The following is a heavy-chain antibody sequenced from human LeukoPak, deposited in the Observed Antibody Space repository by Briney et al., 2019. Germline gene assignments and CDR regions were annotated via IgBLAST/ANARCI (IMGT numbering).Heavy chain of an antibody. CDR3: ARRLSIAAAGRKRAYYFDY. Sequence: ASVKVSCKASGYTFTRYDIYWVRQATGQGLEWMGWMNPNSGNTGYAQKFQGRVTMTRNTSISTAYMELSSLRSEDTAVYYCARRLSIAAAGRKRAYYFDYWGQGTLVTVSS. J-gene: IGHJ4*02. D-gene: IGHD6-13*01. V-gene: IGHV1-8*01. CDR1: GYTFTRYD. CDR2: MNPNSGNT.